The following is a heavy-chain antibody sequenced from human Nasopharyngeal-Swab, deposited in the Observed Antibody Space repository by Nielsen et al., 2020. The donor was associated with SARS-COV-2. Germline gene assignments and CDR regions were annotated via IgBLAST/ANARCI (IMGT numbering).Heavy chain of an antibody. CDR2: IYYSGST. J-gene: IGHJ5*02. V-gene: IGHV4-31*02. D-gene: IGHD5-24*01. CDR3: VRDKDGNPNWLDP. Sequence: WIRQPPGKGLEWIGYIYYSGSTYYNPSLKSRVTISGDTSKNQFSLKLSSVTAADTAMYYCVRDKDGNPNWLDPWGQGTLVTVSS.